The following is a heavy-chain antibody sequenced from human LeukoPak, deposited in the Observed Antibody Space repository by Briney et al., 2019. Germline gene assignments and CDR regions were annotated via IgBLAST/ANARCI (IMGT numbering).Heavy chain of an antibody. Sequence: SETLSLTCTVSGGSISSYYWSCIRQPPGKGLEWIGYIYYSGSTNYNPSLKSRVTISVDTSKNQFSLKLSSVTAADTAVYYCARVSYYDILTGYPGGYYFDYWGQGTLVTVSS. J-gene: IGHJ4*02. CDR3: ARVSYYDILTGYPGGYYFDY. V-gene: IGHV4-59*01. CDR2: IYYSGST. CDR1: GGSISSYY. D-gene: IGHD3-9*01.